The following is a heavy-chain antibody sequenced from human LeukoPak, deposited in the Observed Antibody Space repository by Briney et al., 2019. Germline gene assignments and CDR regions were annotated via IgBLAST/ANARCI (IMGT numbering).Heavy chain of an antibody. V-gene: IGHV5-51*01. Sequence: GESMKICCKGSGYSFTSYWIGWVRQMPGKGLEWMGIIYTGDSDTRYSPSFQGQVTISADKSISTAYLQWSSLKASDTAMYYCARLSFDYSNSPFDYWGQGTLVTVSS. CDR3: ARLSFDYSNSPFDY. J-gene: IGHJ4*02. CDR1: GYSFTSYW. D-gene: IGHD4-11*01. CDR2: IYTGDSDT.